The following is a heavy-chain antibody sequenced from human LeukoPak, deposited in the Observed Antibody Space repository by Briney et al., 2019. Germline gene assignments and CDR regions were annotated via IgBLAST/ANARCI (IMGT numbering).Heavy chain of an antibody. D-gene: IGHD3-10*02. CDR3: AELGITMIGGV. V-gene: IGHV3-23*01. CDR2: INGNGGST. CDR1: GFTFSNYA. J-gene: IGHJ6*04. Sequence: GGSLRLSCAASGFTFSNYAMSWVRQAPGKGLEWVSAINGNGGSTYYADSVKGRFTISRDNSKNTLYLQMNRLRAEDTAVYYCAELGITMIGGVWGKGTTVTVSS.